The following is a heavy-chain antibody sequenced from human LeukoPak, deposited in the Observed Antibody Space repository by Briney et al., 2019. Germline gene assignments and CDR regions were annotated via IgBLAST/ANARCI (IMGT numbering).Heavy chain of an antibody. CDR3: ASRRYSNPYGLHKYDYYFDY. Sequence: PGGSLRLSCAASGFTFSIYGMHWVRQAPGKGLEWVAFVRYDGGNEYYEASVKGRFTISRNNSKNTLYLQMNSLRAEDTAVYYCASRRYSNPYGLHKYDYYFDYWGQGTLVTVSS. J-gene: IGHJ4*02. CDR2: VRYDGGNE. CDR1: GFTFSIYG. V-gene: IGHV3-30*02. D-gene: IGHD4-11*01.